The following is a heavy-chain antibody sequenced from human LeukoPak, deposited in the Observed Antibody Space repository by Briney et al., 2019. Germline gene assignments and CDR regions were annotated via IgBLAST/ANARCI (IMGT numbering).Heavy chain of an antibody. CDR1: GFTFSSYS. D-gene: IGHD6-6*01. CDR2: ISSSSSYI. V-gene: IGHV3-21*01. CDR3: ASVYPKGSSDY. Sequence: GGSLRLSCAASGFTFSSYSMNWVRQAPGKGLGWVSSISSSSSYIYYADSVKGRFTISRDNAKNSLYLQMNSLRAEDTAVYYCASVYPKGSSDYWGQGTLVTVSS. J-gene: IGHJ4*02.